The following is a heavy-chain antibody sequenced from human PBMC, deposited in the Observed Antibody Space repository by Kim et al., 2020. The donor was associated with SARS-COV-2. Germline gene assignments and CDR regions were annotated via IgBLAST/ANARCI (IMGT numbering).Heavy chain of an antibody. CDR3: VNLYCGCDCYPTN. CDR1: GFIFNNYA. V-gene: IGHV3-64D*09. Sequence: GGSLRLSCSASGFIFNNYAMHWVRQAPGKGLEYVSSIGGNGVRTYYADSVKGRFTISRDNFKNILYLQMNSLTVEDTAVYYCVNLYCGCDCYPTNWGQGTLVTVSS. J-gene: IGHJ4*02. CDR2: IGGNGVRT. D-gene: IGHD2-21*02.